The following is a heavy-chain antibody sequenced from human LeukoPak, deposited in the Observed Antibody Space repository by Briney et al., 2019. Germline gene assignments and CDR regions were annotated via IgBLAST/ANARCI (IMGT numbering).Heavy chain of an antibody. Sequence: VASVKVSFKASGYTFISHGITRVRQAPGQGLEWMGWISTYSGNTHYAQKFQGRVTLTKDTSTTTAYLELRSLRSDDTAVYYCARDLAVLGVVFTSYMDVWGQGTPVTVSS. D-gene: IGHD3-3*01. CDR3: ARDLAVLGVVFTSYMDV. CDR1: GYTFISHG. CDR2: ISTYSGNT. V-gene: IGHV1-18*01. J-gene: IGHJ6*03.